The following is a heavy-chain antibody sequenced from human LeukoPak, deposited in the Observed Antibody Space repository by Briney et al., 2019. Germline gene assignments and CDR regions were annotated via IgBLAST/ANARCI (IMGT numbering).Heavy chain of an antibody. D-gene: IGHD2-2*01. V-gene: IGHV4-59*01. Sequence: SETLSLTCSVSGDSIIGYYWGWIRQPPGKGLEWIGNIYYTGSTNYNPSLKSRVTISVDTSKNQFSLKLSSVTAADTAVYYCARVRVSYYAFLDYWGQGTLVTVSS. CDR2: IYYTGST. J-gene: IGHJ4*02. CDR1: GDSIIGYY. CDR3: ARVRVSYYAFLDY.